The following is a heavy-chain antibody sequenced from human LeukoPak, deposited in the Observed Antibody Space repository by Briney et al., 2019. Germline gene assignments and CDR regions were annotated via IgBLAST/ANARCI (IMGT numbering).Heavy chain of an antibody. CDR1: GYTFTSYG. Sequence: ASVRLCCTTSGYTFTSYGISWVRESPGQRLEWRGWIGAYNGNTNYAQNLQGRVTVTTDTSTSTAYLELRSLRSDDTAVYYCARDKESGGTCCYNWFDPWGRGTLVTVSS. J-gene: IGHJ5*02. V-gene: IGHV1-18*01. CDR3: ARDKESGGTCCYNWFDP. CDR2: IGAYNGNT. D-gene: IGHD2-15*01.